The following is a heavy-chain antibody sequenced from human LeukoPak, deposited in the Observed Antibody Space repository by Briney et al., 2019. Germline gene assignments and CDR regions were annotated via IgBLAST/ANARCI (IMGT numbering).Heavy chain of an antibody. J-gene: IGHJ3*02. CDR2: IYYSGST. D-gene: IGHD3-22*01. CDR1: GGSISSSSYY. CDR3: ARHLYYYDSSGYYYHERGVDAFDI. V-gene: IGHV4-39*01. Sequence: SETLSLTCTVSGGSISSSSYYWGWIRQPPGKGLEWIGSIYYSGSTYYNPSLKSRVTISVDTSKNQFSLKLSSVTAADTAVYYCARHLYYYDSSGYYYHERGVDAFDIWGQGTMVTVSS.